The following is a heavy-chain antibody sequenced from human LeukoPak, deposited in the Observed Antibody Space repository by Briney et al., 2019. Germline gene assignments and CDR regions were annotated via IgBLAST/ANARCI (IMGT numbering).Heavy chain of an antibody. CDR1: GFTFSSYG. D-gene: IGHD6-13*01. V-gene: IGHV3-30*02. J-gene: IGHJ6*03. CDR2: IRYDGSNK. Sequence: GGSLRLSCAASGFTFSSYGMHWVRQAPGKGLEWVAFIRYDGSNKYYADSVKGRFTISRDNSKNTLYLQMNSLRAEDTAVYYCAKEISSSWYLGYYYYMDVWGKGTTVTISS. CDR3: AKEISSSWYLGYYYYMDV.